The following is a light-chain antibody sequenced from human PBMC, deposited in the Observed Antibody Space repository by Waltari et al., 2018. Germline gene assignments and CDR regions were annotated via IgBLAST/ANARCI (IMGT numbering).Light chain of an antibody. CDR2: DAS. CDR1: QSVSVY. V-gene: IGKV3-11*01. CDR3: QQYALLPPTWT. J-gene: IGKJ1*01. Sequence: EIVLTQSPATLSLSPGERATLSCRASQSVSVYLAWYQQKPGQAPRLLIFDASSRATGIPARFSGSGSGTDFTLTISSLEPEDIGTYYCQQYALLPPTWTFGQGTKVELK.